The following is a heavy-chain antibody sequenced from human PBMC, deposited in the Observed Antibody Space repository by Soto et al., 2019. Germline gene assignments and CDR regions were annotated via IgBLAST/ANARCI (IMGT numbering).Heavy chain of an antibody. J-gene: IGHJ6*02. CDR3: ARDGADYDILTGYYDYYYHGMDV. D-gene: IGHD3-9*01. V-gene: IGHV3-21*02. CDR1: GFAFRSYG. CDR2: TSTSSSAI. Sequence: EVQLVESGGGLVKPGGSLRLSCVASGFAFRSYGMNWVRQAPGKGLEWVSSTSTSSSAIYYTDSVKGRFTISRDNARNSLYLQMKSLRAEDTAVYFCARDGADYDILTGYYDYYYHGMDVWGQGTTVTVSS.